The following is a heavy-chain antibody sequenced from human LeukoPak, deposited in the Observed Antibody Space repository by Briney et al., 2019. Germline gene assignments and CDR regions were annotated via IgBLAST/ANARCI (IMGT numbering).Heavy chain of an antibody. CDR2: ISGSGGST. Sequence: GGSLRLSCAASGFTCSSYAMSWVRQAPGKGLEWGSAISGSGGSTSYADSVKGRFTISRDNSKNTLYLQMNSLRAEDTAVYYCAKGMYYYDSSGYYFDGDAFDIWGQGTMVTVSS. CDR1: GFTCSSYA. D-gene: IGHD3-22*01. J-gene: IGHJ3*02. CDR3: AKGMYYYDSSGYYFDGDAFDI. V-gene: IGHV3-23*01.